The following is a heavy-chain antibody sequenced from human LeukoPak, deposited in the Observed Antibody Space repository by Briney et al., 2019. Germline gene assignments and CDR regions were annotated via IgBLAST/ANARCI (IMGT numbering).Heavy chain of an antibody. Sequence: ASVKVSCKASGYTFTSYYMHWVRQAPGQGLEWMGIINPSGGSTSYAQKFQGRVTMTRDTSTSTVHMELSSLRSEDTAVYYCARGQDSSGWYDYRFDYWGQGTLVTVSS. CDR1: GYTFTSYY. D-gene: IGHD6-19*01. V-gene: IGHV1-46*01. J-gene: IGHJ4*02. CDR2: INPSGGST. CDR3: ARGQDSSGWYDYRFDY.